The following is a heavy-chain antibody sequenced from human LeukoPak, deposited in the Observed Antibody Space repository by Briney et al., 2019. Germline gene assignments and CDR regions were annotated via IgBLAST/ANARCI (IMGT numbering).Heavy chain of an antibody. V-gene: IGHV1-69*05. CDR2: IIPIFGTA. Sequence: SVKVSCKASGGTFISYAISWVRQAPGQGREWMGGIIPIFGTANYAQKFQGRVTITTDEATSTAYMELSSLRSEDTAVYYCARASSGHKWGYFDYWGQGTLVTVSS. CDR3: ARASSGHKWGYFDY. J-gene: IGHJ4*02. D-gene: IGHD6-19*01. CDR1: GGTFISYA.